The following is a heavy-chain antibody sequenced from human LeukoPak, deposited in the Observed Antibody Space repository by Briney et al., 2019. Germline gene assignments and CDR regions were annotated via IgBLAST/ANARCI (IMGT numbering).Heavy chain of an antibody. V-gene: IGHV3-21*01. CDR3: ARNPRDIVVVVAANPDAFDI. CDR1: GFTFSSYG. Sequence: GGSLRLSCAASGFTFSSYGMSWVRQAPGKGLEWVSSISSSSSYIYYADSVKGRFTISRDNAKNSLYLQMNSLRAEDTAVYYCARNPRDIVVVVAANPDAFDIWGQGTMVTVSS. J-gene: IGHJ3*02. CDR2: ISSSSSYI. D-gene: IGHD2-15*01.